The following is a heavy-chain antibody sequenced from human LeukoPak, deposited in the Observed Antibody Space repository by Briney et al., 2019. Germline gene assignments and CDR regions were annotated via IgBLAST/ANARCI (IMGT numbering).Heavy chain of an antibody. CDR2: ISSSGSTI. D-gene: IGHD3-22*01. J-gene: IGHJ4*02. CDR3: ARDYYDSSGYSPFDY. CDR1: GFTFSDYY. Sequence: GGSLRLSCAASGFTFSDYYMSWTRQAPGKGLEWVSYISSSGSTIYYADSVKGRFTISRDNAKNSLYLQMNSLRAEDTAVYYCARDYYDSSGYSPFDYWGQGTLVTVSS. V-gene: IGHV3-11*01.